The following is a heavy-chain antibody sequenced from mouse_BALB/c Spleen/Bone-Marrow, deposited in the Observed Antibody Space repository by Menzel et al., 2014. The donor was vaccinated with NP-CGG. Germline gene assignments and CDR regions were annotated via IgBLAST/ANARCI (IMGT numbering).Heavy chain of an antibody. D-gene: IGHD2-1*01. Sequence: VKLQESGAELARPGASVKLSCKASGYTFTSYWMQWVKQRPGQGLEWIGAIYPGDGDTRYTQKFRGKATLTADKSSNTAYMQLSSLTSEDSAVYFCASPYGNHDAMDYWGQGTSVTASS. CDR3: ASPYGNHDAMDY. CDR1: GYTFTSYW. CDR2: IYPGDGDT. V-gene: IGHV1-87*01. J-gene: IGHJ4*01.